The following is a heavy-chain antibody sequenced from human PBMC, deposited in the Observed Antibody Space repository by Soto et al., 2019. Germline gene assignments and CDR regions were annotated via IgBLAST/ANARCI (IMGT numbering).Heavy chain of an antibody. CDR1: GFTVSSNY. V-gene: IGHV3-53*01. CDR2: IYSGGST. J-gene: IGHJ4*02. D-gene: IGHD3-3*01. Sequence: PGGSLRLSCAASGFTVSSNYMSWVRQAPGEGLEWVSVIYSGGSTYYADSVKGRFTISRDNSKNTLYLQMNSLRAEDTAVYYCASYVRGDFWSGWSSTSFDYWGQGTLVTVSS. CDR3: ASYVRGDFWSGWSSTSFDY.